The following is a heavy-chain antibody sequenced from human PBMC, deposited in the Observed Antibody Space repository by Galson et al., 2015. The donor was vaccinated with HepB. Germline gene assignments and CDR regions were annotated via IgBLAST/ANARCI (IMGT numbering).Heavy chain of an antibody. CDR2: ISADNGNT. CDR3: ATARYSTSPPDN. CDR1: GYTFTNFG. Sequence: SVQVSCKASGYTFTNFGISWVRQAPGQGLEWVAWISADNGNTDYARKLQGRVTMTTDTSTSTAYMELRSLTSDNTAVYYCATARYSTSPPDNWGQGTLVTVSS. D-gene: IGHD6-6*01. V-gene: IGHV1-18*01. J-gene: IGHJ4*02.